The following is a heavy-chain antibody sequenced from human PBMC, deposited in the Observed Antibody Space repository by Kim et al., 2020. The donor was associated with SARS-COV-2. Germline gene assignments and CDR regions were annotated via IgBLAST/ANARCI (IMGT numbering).Heavy chain of an antibody. J-gene: IGHJ4*02. V-gene: IGHV5-51*01. CDR3: AGQGGGRGYFDY. D-gene: IGHD2-15*01. Sequence: YSPAFQGKVTISADKSLSTAYLQWSSLKASDTAMYYCAGQGGGRGYFDYWGQGTLVTVSS.